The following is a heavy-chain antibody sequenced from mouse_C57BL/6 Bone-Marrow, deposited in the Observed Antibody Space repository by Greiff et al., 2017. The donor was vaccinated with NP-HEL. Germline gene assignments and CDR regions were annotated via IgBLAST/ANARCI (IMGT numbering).Heavy chain of an antibody. J-gene: IGHJ4*01. CDR2: FYPGSGSI. V-gene: IGHV1-62-2*01. CDR1: GYTFTEYT. D-gene: IGHD1-1*01. Sequence: VQLQESGAELVKPGASVKLSCKASGYTFTEYTIHWVKQRSGQGLEWIGWFYPGSGSIKYNEKFKDKATLTADKSSSTVYMELSRLTSEDSAVYFCARHETHYYGSSNYAMDYWGQGTSVTVSS. CDR3: ARHETHYYGSSNYAMDY.